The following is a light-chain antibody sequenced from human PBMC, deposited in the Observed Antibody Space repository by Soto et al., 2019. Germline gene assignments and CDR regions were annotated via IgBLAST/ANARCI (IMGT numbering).Light chain of an antibody. CDR1: QDIGSSN. CDR3: QHYQTFLPLS. Sequence: EIVLTQSPGTLSLSPGERATLSCRAIQDIGSSNVAWYQHKPGLAPRLLLYGASSRATGIPDRFSGGGSGTDFTLTISRLAPEDFGVYYCQHYQTFLPLSFGGGTKVEIK. J-gene: IGKJ4*01. CDR2: GAS. V-gene: IGKV3-20*01.